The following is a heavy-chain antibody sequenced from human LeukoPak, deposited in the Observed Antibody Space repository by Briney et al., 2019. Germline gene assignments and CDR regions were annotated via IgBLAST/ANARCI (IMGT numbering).Heavy chain of an antibody. D-gene: IGHD3-22*01. CDR3: ARGLDSYDSSGYYGNWFDP. V-gene: IGHV4-59*01. CDR1: GGSISSYY. CDR2: IYYSGST. J-gene: IGHJ5*02. Sequence: PSETLSLTCTVSGGSISSYYWSWIRQPPGKGLEWIGYIYYSGSTNYNPSLKSRVTISVDTSKNQFSLKLSSVTAADTAVYYCARGLDSYDSSGYYGNWFDPWGQGTLVTVSS.